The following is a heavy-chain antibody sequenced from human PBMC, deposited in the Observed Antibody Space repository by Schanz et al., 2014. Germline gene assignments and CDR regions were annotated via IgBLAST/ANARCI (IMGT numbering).Heavy chain of an antibody. Sequence: QVQLQQWGAGLLKPSETLSLTCAVYGGPFSGYFWSWIRQSPGKGLQWIGEIHHSGSIIYNPSLTRRVPISMATSKTQFSLKVPSSTAADTAVYYCARIHYVSARDFDFWGQGIPVTVSS. CDR1: GGPFSGYF. V-gene: IGHV4-34*01. D-gene: IGHD3-16*01. CDR3: ARIHYVSARDFDF. CDR2: IHHSGSI. J-gene: IGHJ4*02.